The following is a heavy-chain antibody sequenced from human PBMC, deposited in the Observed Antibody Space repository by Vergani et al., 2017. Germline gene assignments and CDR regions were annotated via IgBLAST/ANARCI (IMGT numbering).Heavy chain of an antibody. CDR2: IYPSGGT. CDR3: ARGLGSGGSFIIRLPLDY. V-gene: IGHV1-46*01. Sequence: QVQLVQSGAEVKKPGASVQVSCKASGYTFTSYDMHWVRQAPGQGLEWMGKIYPSGGTNYAQKLQGRVTMTTDTSTSTAYMELRSLRSDDTAVYYCARGLGSGGSFIIRLPLDYWGQGTLVTVSS. D-gene: IGHD2-15*01. CDR1: GYTFTSYD. J-gene: IGHJ4*02.